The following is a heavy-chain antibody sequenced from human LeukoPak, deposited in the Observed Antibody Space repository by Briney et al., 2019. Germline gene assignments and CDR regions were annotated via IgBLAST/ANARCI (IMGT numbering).Heavy chain of an antibody. V-gene: IGHV3-7*01. CDR3: ARDVPLMGASKTRYFDY. CDR2: VKQDGSER. J-gene: IGHJ4*02. Sequence: GGSLRLSCAASGFTFSSYSMNWVRQAPGKGLEWVANVKQDGSERYYGDSVKGRFTISRDNAKNSLYLQMSSLRAEDTAIYYCARDVPLMGASKTRYFDYWGQGTLVTVSS. CDR1: GFTFSSYS. D-gene: IGHD1-26*01.